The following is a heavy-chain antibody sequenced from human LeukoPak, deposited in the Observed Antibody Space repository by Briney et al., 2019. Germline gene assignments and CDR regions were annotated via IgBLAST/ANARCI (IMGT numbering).Heavy chain of an antibody. Sequence: PSETLSLTCTVSGGSISSSSYYWGWIRQPPGKGLEWIGSIYYSGSTYYNPSLKSRVTISVDTSKNQFSLKLSSVTAADTAVYYCASFPLRYFDWLTDYWGQGTLVTVSS. J-gene: IGHJ4*02. CDR2: IYYSGST. D-gene: IGHD3-9*01. CDR3: ASFPLRYFDWLTDY. V-gene: IGHV4-39*01. CDR1: GGSISSSSYY.